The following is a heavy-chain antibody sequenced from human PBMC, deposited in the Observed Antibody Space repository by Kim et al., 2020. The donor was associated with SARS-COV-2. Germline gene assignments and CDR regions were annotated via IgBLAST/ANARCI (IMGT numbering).Heavy chain of an antibody. CDR1: GGSISSGGYY. CDR3: ARESEADCSSTSCPRLLPDAFDI. J-gene: IGHJ3*02. V-gene: IGHV4-31*03. CDR2: IYYSGST. D-gene: IGHD2-2*01. Sequence: SETLSLTCTVSGGSISSGGYYWSWIRQHPGKGLEWIGYIYYSGSTYYNPSLKSRVTISVDTSKNQFSLKLSSVTAADTAVYYCARESEADCSSTSCPRLLPDAFDIWGQGTMVTVSS.